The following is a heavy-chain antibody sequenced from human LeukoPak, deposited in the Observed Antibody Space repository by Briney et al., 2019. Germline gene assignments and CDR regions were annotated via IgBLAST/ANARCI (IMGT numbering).Heavy chain of an antibody. J-gene: IGHJ4*02. V-gene: IGHV3-21*04. CDR2: ISSSSSYI. D-gene: IGHD3-22*01. CDR3: AKGWYYYDSSGTPYFDY. Sequence: AGGSLRLSCAASGFTFSSYSMNWVRQAPGKGLEWVSSISSSSSYIYYADSVKGRFTISRDNAKNSLYLQMNSLRAEDTALYYCAKGWYYYDSSGTPYFDYWGQGTLVTVSS. CDR1: GFTFSSYS.